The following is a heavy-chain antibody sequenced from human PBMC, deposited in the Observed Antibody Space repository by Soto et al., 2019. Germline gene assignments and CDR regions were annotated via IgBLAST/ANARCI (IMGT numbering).Heavy chain of an antibody. CDR3: ARDGGVQARFDP. CDR1: GGNFRTSA. J-gene: IGHJ5*02. Sequence: ASVKVSCKALGGNFRTSAISWVRQAPGQGLEWMGWISAYNGNTNYAQKLQGRVTMTTDTSTSTAYMELRSLRSDDTAVYYCARDGGVQARFDPWGQGTLVTVSS. CDR2: ISAYNGNT. V-gene: IGHV1-18*01. D-gene: IGHD2-8*02.